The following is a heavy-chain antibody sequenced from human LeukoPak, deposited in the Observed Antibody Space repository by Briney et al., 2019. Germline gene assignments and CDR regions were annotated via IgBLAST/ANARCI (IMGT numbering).Heavy chain of an antibody. Sequence: SETLSLTCTVSGGSISSYYWSWIRQPAGKGLEWIGRIYTSGSTNYNPSLKSRVTISVDTSKNQFSLKLSSVTAADTAVYYCARAERYFDWLHNFDYWGQGTLVTVSS. CDR1: GGSISSYY. V-gene: IGHV4-4*07. CDR3: ARAERYFDWLHNFDY. J-gene: IGHJ4*02. CDR2: IYTSGST. D-gene: IGHD3-9*01.